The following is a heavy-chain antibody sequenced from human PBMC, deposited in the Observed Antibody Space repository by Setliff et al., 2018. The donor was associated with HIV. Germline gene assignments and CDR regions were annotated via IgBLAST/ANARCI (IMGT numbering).Heavy chain of an antibody. CDR3: ARSVIGYYYYGMDV. CDR1: GFTFSSYA. D-gene: IGHD3-10*01. V-gene: IGHV3-30*01. Sequence: GGSLRLSCAASGFTFSSYATHWVRQAPGKGLEWVAVISYDGSNKYYADSVKGRLTISRDNSKNTLYLQMNSLRAEDTAVYYCARSVIGYYYYGMDVWGQGTLVTVSS. CDR2: ISYDGSNK. J-gene: IGHJ6*02.